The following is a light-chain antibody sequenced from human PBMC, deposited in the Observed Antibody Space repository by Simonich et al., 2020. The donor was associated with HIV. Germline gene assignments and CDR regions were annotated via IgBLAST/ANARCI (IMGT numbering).Light chain of an antibody. CDR1: QGIRSW. CDR2: ASS. J-gene: IGKJ5*01. Sequence: DIQMTQSPSSVSASVGDRVHITCRASQGIRSWLAWYQKKPGKAPKLLIYASSSLQSGVPARFSGSGSGTDFTLTFSSLQPEDFATYYCQQANSFPITFGQGTRLEIK. CDR3: QQANSFPIT. V-gene: IGKV1-12*01.